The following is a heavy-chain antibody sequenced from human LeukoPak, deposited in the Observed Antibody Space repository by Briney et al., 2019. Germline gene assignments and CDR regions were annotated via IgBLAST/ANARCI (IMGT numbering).Heavy chain of an antibody. CDR2: ISGSGGST. CDR1: GFTFSSYA. CDR3: AKDDQYCTNGVCYRRQGYYFDY. D-gene: IGHD2-8*01. J-gene: IGHJ4*02. V-gene: IGHV3-23*01. Sequence: GGSLRLSCAASGFTFSSYAMSWVRQAPGKGLEWVSAISGSGGSTYYADSVKGRFTISRDNSKNTLHLQMNSLRAEDTAVYYYAKDDQYCTNGVCYRRQGYYFDYWGQGTLVTVSS.